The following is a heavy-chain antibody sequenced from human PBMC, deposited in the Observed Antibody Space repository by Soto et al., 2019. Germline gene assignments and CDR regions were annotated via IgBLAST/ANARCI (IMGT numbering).Heavy chain of an antibody. CDR3: AKAVYSGYDLFH. CDR1: GFTFSSYG. CDR2: ISYDGRDK. V-gene: IGHV3-30*18. J-gene: IGHJ4*02. Sequence: HPGGSLRLSCAASGFTFSSYGLHWVRQAPGKGLEWVAVISYDGRDKYYADSVKGRLTISRDNSKNTLYLQMNSLRAEDTAMYYCAKAVYSGYDLFHWGQGTLVTVSS. D-gene: IGHD5-12*01.